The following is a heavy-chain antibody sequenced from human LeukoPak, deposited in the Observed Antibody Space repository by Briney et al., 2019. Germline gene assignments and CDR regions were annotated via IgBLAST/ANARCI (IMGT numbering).Heavy chain of an antibody. Sequence: PGGSLRLSCAASGFTFSSYSMNWVRRAPGKGLEWVSYVSSSSSTIYYADSVKGRFTISRDNAKNSLYLQMNSLRAEDTAVYYCAREAPRLLWFGESINFDYWGQGTLVTVSS. J-gene: IGHJ4*02. CDR1: GFTFSSYS. V-gene: IGHV3-48*01. D-gene: IGHD3-10*01. CDR2: VSSSSSTI. CDR3: AREAPRLLWFGESINFDY.